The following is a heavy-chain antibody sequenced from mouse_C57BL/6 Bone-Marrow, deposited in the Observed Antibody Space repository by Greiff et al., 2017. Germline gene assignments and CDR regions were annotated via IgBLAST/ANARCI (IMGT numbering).Heavy chain of an antibody. Sequence: EVKVEESGGGLVQPGGSLKLSCAASGFTFSDYGMAWVRQAPRKGPEWVAFISNLAYSIYYADTVTGRFTISRENAKNTLYLEMSSLRSEDTAMYYCARPPVYSNYWYFDVWGTGTTVTVSS. CDR1: GFTFSDYG. CDR3: ARPPVYSNYWYFDV. J-gene: IGHJ1*03. CDR2: ISNLAYSI. V-gene: IGHV5-15*04. D-gene: IGHD2-5*01.